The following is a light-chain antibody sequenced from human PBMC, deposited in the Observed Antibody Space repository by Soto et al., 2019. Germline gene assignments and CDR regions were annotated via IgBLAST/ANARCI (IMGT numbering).Light chain of an antibody. Sequence: NFMLTQPNSVSESPGKTVTISCTRSSGSIASNYVQWYQQRPGSAPTTVIYEDNQRPSGVPDRFSGSIDSSSNSASLTISGLKTEDEADYYCQSYDSSNHRVVFGGGTKLTVL. CDR1: SGSIASNY. CDR2: EDN. J-gene: IGLJ2*01. V-gene: IGLV6-57*04. CDR3: QSYDSSNHRVV.